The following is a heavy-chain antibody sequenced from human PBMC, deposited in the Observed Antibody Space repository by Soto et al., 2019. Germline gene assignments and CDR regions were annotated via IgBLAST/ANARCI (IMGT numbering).Heavy chain of an antibody. CDR3: ARGGAYCGGDCYSAPDY. J-gene: IGHJ4*02. CDR2: IIPMFGTA. V-gene: IGHV1-69*12. D-gene: IGHD2-21*02. CDR1: GGTFSRYA. Sequence: QVQLVQSGAEVKKPGSSVKVSCKASGGTFSRYAISWVRQAPGQGLEWMGGIIPMFGTANYAQKFQGRVTSTAXXYXSXXYMELSSLRSEDTAVYYCARGGAYCGGDCYSAPDYWGQGTLVTVSS.